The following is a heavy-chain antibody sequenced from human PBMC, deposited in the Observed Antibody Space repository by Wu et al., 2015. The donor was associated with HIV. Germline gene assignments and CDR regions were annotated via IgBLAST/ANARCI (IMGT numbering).Heavy chain of an antibody. CDR3: ASSLNQRARWGLDV. Sequence: QVQLVQSGAEVKKPGSSVKVSCKASGDTFSRSGISWMRQAPGKGFEWMGRIIPNHGGANYAEKFEGRVTITADEATNTAYMELSRLRFEDTAVYYCASSLNQRARWGLDVWGQGTTVTVSS. D-gene: IGHD3-9*01. CDR1: GDTFSRSG. V-gene: IGHV1-69*11. CDR2: IIPNHGGA. J-gene: IGHJ6*02.